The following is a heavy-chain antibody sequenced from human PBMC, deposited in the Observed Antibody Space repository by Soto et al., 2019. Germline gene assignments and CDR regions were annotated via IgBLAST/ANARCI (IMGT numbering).Heavy chain of an antibody. CDR2: IYYSGST. V-gene: IGHV4-30-4*01. CDR3: ARRVTGGGERFDP. D-gene: IGHD2-21*02. Sequence: QVQLQESGPGLVKPSQTLSLTCTVSGGSISSDNDYWTWIRQTPGMGLEWIGDIYYSGSTNYNPSLKSRVAISVDTSRNQFSLRLTSVTVADTAVYYCARRVTGGGERFDPWGQGSLVTVSS. J-gene: IGHJ5*02. CDR1: GGSISSDNDY.